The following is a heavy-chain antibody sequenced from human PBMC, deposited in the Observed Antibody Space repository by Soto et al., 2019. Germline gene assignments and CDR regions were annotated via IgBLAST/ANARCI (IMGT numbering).Heavy chain of an antibody. CDR1: GFTFSNYG. V-gene: IGHV3-30*03. CDR3: ARDQRMYYYGSGRDY. Sequence: QVDLVESGGGVVQPGRSLRLSCATSGFTFSNYGMHWVRQAPGKALEWLAVISYDGNNQYYAYAVQGRSTISRDNSKNTLYLKMLDLSPEHKAMYYCARDQRMYYYGSGRDYWGQGTLVTVSS. CDR2: ISYDGNNQ. J-gene: IGHJ4*02. D-gene: IGHD3-10*01.